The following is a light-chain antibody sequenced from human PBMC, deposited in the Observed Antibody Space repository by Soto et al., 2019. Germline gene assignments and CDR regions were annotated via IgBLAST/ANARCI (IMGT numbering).Light chain of an antibody. Sequence: QSALTQPRSVSGSLGQSVTISCTGTSSDVGTYNYVSWYQQHPGKAPKVMIYDVSARPSGVPDRFSGSKSGNTASLTISGLQAEDEAVSYCCSYAGSPRYVLGTGTKVTVL. CDR1: SSDVGTYNY. J-gene: IGLJ1*01. CDR2: DVS. V-gene: IGLV2-11*01. CDR3: CSYAGSPRYV.